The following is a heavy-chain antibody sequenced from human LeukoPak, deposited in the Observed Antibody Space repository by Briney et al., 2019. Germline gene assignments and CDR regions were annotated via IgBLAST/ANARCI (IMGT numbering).Heavy chain of an antibody. J-gene: IGHJ1*01. CDR1: GGTFSSYA. Sequence: SVKVSCKASGGTFSSYAISWVRQAPGQGLEWMGGIIPIFGTANYAQKFQGRVTITTDESTSTAYMELSSLRSGDTAVYYCARVPRLRYCSSTSCYAEHWGQGTLVTVSS. CDR3: ARVPRLRYCSSTSCYAEH. V-gene: IGHV1-69*05. D-gene: IGHD2-2*01. CDR2: IIPIFGTA.